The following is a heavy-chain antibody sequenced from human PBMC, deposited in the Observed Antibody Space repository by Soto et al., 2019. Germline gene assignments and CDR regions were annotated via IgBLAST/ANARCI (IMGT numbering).Heavy chain of an antibody. Sequence: QVQLVQSGAEVKKPGASVKVSCKASGYTFTSYYMHWVRQAPGQGLEWMGIINPSGGSTSYAQKFQGRVTMTWDTSTSTVYMELSSLRSEDTAVYYCARAFGYCSGGSCYTYSSGWYYWGQGTLVTVSS. CDR3: ARAFGYCSGGSCYTYSSGWYY. CDR1: GYTFTSYY. D-gene: IGHD2-15*01. CDR2: INPSGGST. V-gene: IGHV1-46*03. J-gene: IGHJ4*02.